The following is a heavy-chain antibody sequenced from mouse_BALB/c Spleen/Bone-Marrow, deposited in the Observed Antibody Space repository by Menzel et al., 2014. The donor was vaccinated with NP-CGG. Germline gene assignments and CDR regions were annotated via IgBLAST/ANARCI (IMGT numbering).Heavy chain of an antibody. CDR3: ARRSDYDYFDY. CDR1: GFTFSNYG. CDR2: INSGGRYA. J-gene: IGHJ2*01. D-gene: IGHD2-4*01. V-gene: IGHV5-6*01. Sequence: EVQLVESGRDLVKPGGSLKLSCAASGFTFSNYGMSWVRQTPDKRLEWVATINSGGRYAFYPDSVKGRFTISRDNAKNTLYLQMSSLKSEDTAMYYCARRSDYDYFDYWGQDTTLTVSS.